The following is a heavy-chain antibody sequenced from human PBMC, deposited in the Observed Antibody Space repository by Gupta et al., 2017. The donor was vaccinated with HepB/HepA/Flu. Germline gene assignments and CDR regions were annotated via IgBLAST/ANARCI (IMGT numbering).Heavy chain of an antibody. J-gene: IGHJ4*02. V-gene: IGHV3-48*03. CDR3: AMFGGGDSSAYYTQPPYYFDY. D-gene: IGHD3-22*01. CDR2: ISSSGSTI. Sequence: EVQLVESGGGLVQPGGSLRLSCAASGFTFSNYEMNWVRQAPGKGLEWVSFISSSGSTIFYADSVKGRFTISRDNAKNSLYLQMNSLRAEDTAVYYCAMFGGGDSSAYYTQPPYYFDYWGQGTLVTVSS. CDR1: GFTFSNYE.